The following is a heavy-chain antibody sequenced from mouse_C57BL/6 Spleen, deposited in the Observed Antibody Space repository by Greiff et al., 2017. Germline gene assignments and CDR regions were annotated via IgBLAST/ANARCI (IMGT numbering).Heavy chain of an antibody. Sequence: QVQLQPSGPELVKPGASVKISCKASGYAFSSSWMNWVKQRPGKGLEWIGRIYPGDGDTNYNGKFKGKATLTADKSSSTAYMQLSSLTSEDSAVYFCARSPRLYYFDYWGQGTTLTVSS. J-gene: IGHJ2*01. V-gene: IGHV1-82*01. CDR1: GYAFSSSW. CDR2: IYPGDGDT. CDR3: ARSPRLYYFDY.